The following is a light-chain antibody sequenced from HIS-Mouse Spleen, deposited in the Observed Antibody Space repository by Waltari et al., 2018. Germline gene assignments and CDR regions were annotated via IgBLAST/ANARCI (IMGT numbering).Light chain of an antibody. CDR2: SNN. CDR3: CSYAGSYTWV. Sequence: QSVLTQPPSASGTPGQRVTIPCSGSSSNLGSNTVNWYQQLPGTAPKLLIYSNNQRPSGVPDRFSGSKSGTSASLAISGLQAEDEADYYCCSYAGSYTWVFGGGTKLTVL. V-gene: IGLV1-44*01. J-gene: IGLJ3*02. CDR1: SSNLGSNT.